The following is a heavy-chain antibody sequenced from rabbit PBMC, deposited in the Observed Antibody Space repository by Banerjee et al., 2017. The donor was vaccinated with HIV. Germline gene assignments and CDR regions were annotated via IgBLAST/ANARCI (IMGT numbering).Heavy chain of an antibody. CDR3: ARGWFAFSL. Sequence: QSLEESGGDLVKPEGSLTLTCTASGLDFSSNAMCWVRQAPGKGLEWIACIYAGSSGSTYYASWARGRFTMSKTSSTSVTVQMTRLTAADTAAYFCARGWFAFSLWGPGTLVTVS. CDR1: GLDFSSNA. CDR2: IYAGSSGST. J-gene: IGHJ6*01. V-gene: IGHV1S40*01. D-gene: IGHD3-1*01.